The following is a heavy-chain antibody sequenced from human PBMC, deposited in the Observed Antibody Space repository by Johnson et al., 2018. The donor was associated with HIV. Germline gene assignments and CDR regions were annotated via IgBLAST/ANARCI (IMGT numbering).Heavy chain of an antibody. CDR1: GFTFSTYG. V-gene: IGHV3-33*06. Sequence: QVQLVESGGGVVQPGRSLRLSCVASGFTFSTYGMHWVRQAPGKGLEWVAVIWYDGSNKYYADSVKGRLTISRDNSKNTLYLQMNSLRAEDTAVYYCAKCGSMRATSAFDIWGQGTMVTVSS. CDR2: IWYDGSNK. CDR3: AKCGSMRATSAFDI. D-gene: IGHD1-26*01. J-gene: IGHJ3*02.